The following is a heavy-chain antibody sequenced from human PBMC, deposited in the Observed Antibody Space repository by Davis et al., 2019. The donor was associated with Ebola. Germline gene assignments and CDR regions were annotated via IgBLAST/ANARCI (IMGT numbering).Heavy chain of an antibody. Sequence: GESLKISCTASGFTVSTNYMSWVRQAPGKGLEWVSLSYGGDNSYYADSVKDRFIISGDNSKNTLYLQMNSLRAEDTAVYYCARDLNYWGQGTLVTVSS. CDR2: SYGGDNS. V-gene: IGHV3-66*01. CDR1: GFTVSTNY. CDR3: ARDLNY. J-gene: IGHJ4*02.